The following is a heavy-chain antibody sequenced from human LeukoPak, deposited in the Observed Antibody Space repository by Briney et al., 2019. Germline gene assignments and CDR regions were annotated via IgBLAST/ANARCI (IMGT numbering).Heavy chain of an antibody. D-gene: IGHD2/OR15-2a*01. J-gene: IGHJ4*02. V-gene: IGHV4-59*01. CDR1: GGSLTKYY. Sequence: PSETLSLTCTVSGGSLTKYYWSWIRQPPGKGLEWIGFVFYSGTTHYNPSLKSRVTLSVDTSKNQFSLTLTSVTAADTAVYYCARLDNYLFDYWGQGSLVTVSP. CDR2: VFYSGTT. CDR3: ARLDNYLFDY.